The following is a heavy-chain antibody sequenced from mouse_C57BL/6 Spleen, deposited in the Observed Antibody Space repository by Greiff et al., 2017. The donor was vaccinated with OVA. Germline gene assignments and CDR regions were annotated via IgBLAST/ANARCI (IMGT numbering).Heavy chain of an antibody. J-gene: IGHJ3*01. V-gene: IGHV1-81*01. D-gene: IGHD1-1*01. Sequence: QVQLKESGAELARPGASVKLSCKASGYTFTSYGISWVKQRTGQGLEWIGEIYPRSGNTYYNEKFKDKATLTADKSSSTAYMELRSLTSEDSAVYFCAEAYYGSSSWFAYWGQGTLVTVSA. CDR3: AEAYYGSSSWFAY. CDR2: IYPRSGNT. CDR1: GYTFTSYG.